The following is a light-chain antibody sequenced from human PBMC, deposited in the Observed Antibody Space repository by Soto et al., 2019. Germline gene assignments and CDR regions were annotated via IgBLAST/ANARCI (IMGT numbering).Light chain of an antibody. CDR1: SSNIGAGYD. CDR3: QSYDSSLSGVV. J-gene: IGLJ2*01. V-gene: IGLV1-40*01. Sequence: QSVLTQPPSVSGAPGQRVTISCTGSSSNIGAGYDVHWYQQLPGTAPKLLIYGNSNRPSGVPDRFSGSKSGTSASLAITGRQAEDEADCYCQSYDSSLSGVVFGGGTKLTVL. CDR2: GNS.